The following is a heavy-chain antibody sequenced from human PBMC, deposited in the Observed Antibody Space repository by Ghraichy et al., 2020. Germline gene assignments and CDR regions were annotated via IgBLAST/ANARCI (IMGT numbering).Heavy chain of an antibody. V-gene: IGHV4-59*01. CDR2: SYYSESA. CDR1: GGSINSYY. J-gene: IGHJ6*03. D-gene: IGHD6-13*01. Sequence: SETLSLTCTVSGGSINSYYWSWIRQPPAKGMEWVGYSYYSESANYNHSLKSRLTITVDTSKNQFSLTLSSVTAADTDVYDCARDRPGYSRSWSDGADYYYYYCQHLCGIDTAVTVSS. CDR3: ARDRPGYSRSWSDGADYYYYYCQHL.